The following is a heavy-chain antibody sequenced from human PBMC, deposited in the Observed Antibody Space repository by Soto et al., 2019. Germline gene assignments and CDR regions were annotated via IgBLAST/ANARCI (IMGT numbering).Heavy chain of an antibody. D-gene: IGHD2-2*03. J-gene: IGHJ6*03. CDR2: IWYDGTNK. CDR3: ARDQPGRMDNYFYYMDV. Sequence: QVQLVESGGGVVQPGRSLRLSCAASGFSLSNYGIHWVRQAPGKGLEWVAVIWYDGTNKAYADSVKGRFAISRDISKNTVYLQINSLTAEYTAVYYCARDQPGRMDNYFYYMDVWGTGTTVTVSS. CDR1: GFSLSNYG. V-gene: IGHV3-33*01.